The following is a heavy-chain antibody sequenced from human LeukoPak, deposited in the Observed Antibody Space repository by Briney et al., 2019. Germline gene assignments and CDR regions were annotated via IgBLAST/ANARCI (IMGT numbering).Heavy chain of an antibody. J-gene: IGHJ5*02. V-gene: IGHV4-59*01. CDR1: GGSTSSDY. CDR2: THYSGGN. D-gene: IGHD6-13*01. CDR3: PSGGTIAGSPAVKNWFDP. Sequence: SETLSLTCTVPGGSTSSDYWSWIRHCPGGGREWVGYTHYSGGNNYDRSHKSRADVSVDRSKDQFSLQLRSVTAADTAVYYYPSGGTIAGSPAVKNWFDPWGQGTLVTVPS.